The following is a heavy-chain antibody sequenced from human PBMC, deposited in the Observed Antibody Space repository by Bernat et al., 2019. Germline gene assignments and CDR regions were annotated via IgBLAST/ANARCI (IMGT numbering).Heavy chain of an antibody. CDR2: IYYSGST. CDR1: GGPISSSSYY. D-gene: IGHD6-6*01. Sequence: QLQLQESGPGLVKPSETLSLTCTVSGGPISSSSYYWGWIRQPPGKGLEWIGSIYYSGSTYYNPSLKSRVTISVDTSKNQFSLRLSSGTAADTAVYYCAKEYVAARPFGMDVWGQGTTVTVSS. V-gene: IGHV4-39*02. J-gene: IGHJ6*02. CDR3: AKEYVAARPFGMDV.